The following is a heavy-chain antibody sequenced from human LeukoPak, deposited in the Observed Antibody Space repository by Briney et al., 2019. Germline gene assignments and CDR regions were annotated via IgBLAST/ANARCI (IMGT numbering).Heavy chain of an antibody. Sequence: GGSLRLSCAASRFTFSTYDMHWVRQTPGKGLEWVAVISSDGSIIYYADSVRGRFTVSRDNSKNTLYLQTNSLTAEDTAVYYCAKDLTGNYRAYFDYWGQGTLVTVSS. CDR3: AKDLTGNYRAYFDY. D-gene: IGHD1-7*01. CDR2: ISSDGSII. V-gene: IGHV3-30*18. CDR1: RFTFSTYD. J-gene: IGHJ4*02.